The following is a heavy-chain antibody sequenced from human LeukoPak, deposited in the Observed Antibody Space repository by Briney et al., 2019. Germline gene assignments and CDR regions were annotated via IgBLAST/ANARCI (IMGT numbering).Heavy chain of an antibody. J-gene: IGHJ4*02. CDR1: GFTVSDNY. Sequence: PGGSLRLSCAASGFTVSDNYISWVRHAPGKGLEWVALIYSAGTTHADSVRGRFTISRDKSKNMLYLQMNSLRAEDTAVYFCARAQGGKIQLWDYYFDYWGQGTLVTVSS. D-gene: IGHD5-18*01. V-gene: IGHV3-66*01. CDR2: IYSAGTT. CDR3: ARAQGGKIQLWDYYFDY.